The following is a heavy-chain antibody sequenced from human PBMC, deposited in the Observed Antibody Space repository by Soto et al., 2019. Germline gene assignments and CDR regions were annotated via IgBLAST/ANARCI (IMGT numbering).Heavy chain of an antibody. CDR2: VSGYNGNT. CDR1: GYTFSTFG. J-gene: IGHJ4*02. Sequence: QVQLMQSGIEMKKPGASVKVSCKTSGYTFSTFGINWVRQVPGQGLEWMGWVSGYNGNTKYAQTFQDRVTMTTDTATKTAYMELRSLKADDTAVYYCARSALGATVGTDWGKGTLVAVSS. V-gene: IGHV1-18*01. CDR3: ARSALGATVGTD. D-gene: IGHD4-17*01.